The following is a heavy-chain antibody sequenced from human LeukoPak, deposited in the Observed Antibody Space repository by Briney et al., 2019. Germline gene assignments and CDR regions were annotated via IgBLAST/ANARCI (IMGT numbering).Heavy chain of an antibody. D-gene: IGHD3-22*01. V-gene: IGHV1-2*02. J-gene: IGHJ5*02. CDR2: INPNSGGT. Sequence: ASVKVSCKASGYTFTGYYMHWVRQAPGQGLEWMGWINPNSGGTNYAQKFQGRVTMTRDTPISTAYMELSRLRSDDTAVYYCARDRDYYDRGFDPWGQGTLVTVSS. CDR1: GYTFTGYY. CDR3: ARDRDYYDRGFDP.